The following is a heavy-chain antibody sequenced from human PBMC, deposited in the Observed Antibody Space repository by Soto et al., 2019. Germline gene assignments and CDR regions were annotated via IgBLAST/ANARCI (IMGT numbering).Heavy chain of an antibody. CDR3: ARDPYGDYGLDY. J-gene: IGHJ4*02. V-gene: IGHV3-53*01. CDR1: GFIVSTKY. CDR2: IYSGGRT. D-gene: IGHD4-17*01. Sequence: PGGSLRLSCEASGFIVSTKYMSWVRQAPGKGLEWVSVIYSGGRTYYADSVKGRFTISRDSSKNTVYLQMNSLRAEDTAVYYCARDPYGDYGLDYWGQGTLVTVSS.